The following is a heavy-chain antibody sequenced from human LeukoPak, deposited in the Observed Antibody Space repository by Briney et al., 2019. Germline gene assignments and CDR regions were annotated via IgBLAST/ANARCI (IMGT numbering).Heavy chain of an antibody. V-gene: IGHV3-21*01. CDR2: IKGSDGYI. J-gene: IGHJ4*02. D-gene: IGHD2/OR15-2a*01. CDR1: GFPFSAYT. CDR3: ARSRSISKNDKNLLY. Sequence: GGSLRLSCAASGFPFSAYTLNWVRQSPGKGLEWLSSIKGSDGYIYNADSVAGRFTVSTDHAQKSIHLQMNSLRVEDTAIYYCARSRSISKNDKNLLYGGQGILVTVSS.